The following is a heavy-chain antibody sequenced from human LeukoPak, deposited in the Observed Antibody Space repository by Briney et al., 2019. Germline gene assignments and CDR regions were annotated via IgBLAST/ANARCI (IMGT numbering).Heavy chain of an antibody. CDR1: GYTFTSNY. Sequence: ASVKVSCKASGYTFTSNYIHWVRQAPGQGLEWMGLDNPSGGSTTYAQMFQGRVTMTRDTSTSTVYLELSSLRSEDTAVYYCAKGGVAGTFDYWGQGTQVTVSS. CDR3: AKGGVAGTFDY. CDR2: DNPSGGST. D-gene: IGHD6-19*01. J-gene: IGHJ4*02. V-gene: IGHV1-46*01.